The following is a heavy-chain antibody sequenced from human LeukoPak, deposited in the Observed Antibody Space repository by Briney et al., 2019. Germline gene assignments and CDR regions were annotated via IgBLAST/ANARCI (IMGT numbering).Heavy chain of an antibody. D-gene: IGHD2-2*01. CDR1: GFTFSSYW. CDR3: ARDDCSSISCYHNWFDP. Sequence: GGSLRLSCAASGFTFSSYWMSWVRQAPGKGLEWVANIKQDGSEKYYADSVKGRFTISRDNAKNSLYLQMNSLRAEDTAVYYCARDDCSSISCYHNWFDPWGQGTLVTVSS. CDR2: IKQDGSEK. J-gene: IGHJ5*02. V-gene: IGHV3-7*01.